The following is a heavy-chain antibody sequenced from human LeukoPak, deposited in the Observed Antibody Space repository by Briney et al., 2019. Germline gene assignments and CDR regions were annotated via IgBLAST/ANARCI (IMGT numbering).Heavy chain of an antibody. J-gene: IGHJ4*02. D-gene: IGHD4-17*01. CDR2: IIPIFGTA. V-gene: IGHV1-69*05. CDR3: AKDIAGYGDYYFDY. Sequence: ASVKVSCKASGGTFSSYAISWVRQAPGQGLEWMGGIIPIFGTANYAQKFQGRVTITTDESTSTAYMELSSLRSEDTAVYYCAKDIAGYGDYYFDYWGQGTLVTVSS. CDR1: GGTFSSYA.